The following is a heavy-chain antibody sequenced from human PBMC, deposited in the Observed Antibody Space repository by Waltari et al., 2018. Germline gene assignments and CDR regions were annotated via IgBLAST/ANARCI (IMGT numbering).Heavy chain of an antibody. D-gene: IGHD3-22*01. CDR3: ARDDYYDSPGSFDI. Sequence: QLQLQASGPGLVKPSETLSLTCTVSGGSISSSSYYWGWIRQPPGKGLEWIGSIYYSGSTYYNPSLKSRVTISVDTSKNQFSLKLSSVTAADTAVYYCARDDYYDSPGSFDIWGQGTMVTVSS. CDR1: GGSISSSSYY. V-gene: IGHV4-39*07. CDR2: IYYSGST. J-gene: IGHJ3*02.